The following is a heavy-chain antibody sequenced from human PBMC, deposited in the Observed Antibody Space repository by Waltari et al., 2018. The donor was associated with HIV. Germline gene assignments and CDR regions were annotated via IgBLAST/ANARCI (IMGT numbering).Heavy chain of an antibody. CDR1: GGSITSYY. V-gene: IGHV4-59*01. CDR2: TYYSGST. Sequence: QVQLQESGPGLVKPSETLSLTCTVSGGSITSYYWSWIRQPPGNGLEWIGYTYYSGSTNYTPSLESRVTMSVDTSKNQFSLIVTSVTAADTAVYYCTRGPTRYYFDNWGQGTLVTVSS. CDR3: TRGPTRYYFDN. J-gene: IGHJ4*02. D-gene: IGHD2-2*01.